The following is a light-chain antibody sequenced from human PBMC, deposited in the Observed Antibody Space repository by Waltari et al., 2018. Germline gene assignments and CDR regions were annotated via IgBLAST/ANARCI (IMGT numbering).Light chain of an antibody. CDR2: GAS. J-gene: IGKJ1*01. CDR3: QHYVRLPAT. V-gene: IGKV3-20*01. Sequence: EIVLTQSPGSLSSSPGERVTLSCRASQSGSRALAWYQQKPGQAPRLLIFGASNRATGIPDRFSGSGSETDFSLTISSLEPEDFAVYYCQHYVRLPATFGRGTKVEIK. CDR1: QSGSRA.